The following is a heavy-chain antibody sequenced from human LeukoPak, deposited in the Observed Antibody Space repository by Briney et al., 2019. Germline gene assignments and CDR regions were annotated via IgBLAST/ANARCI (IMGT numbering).Heavy chain of an antibody. D-gene: IGHD4-17*01. J-gene: IGHJ4*02. Sequence: GGSLRLSCAASGFTFSSYAMSWVRQAPGKGLEWVSAISGSGGSTYYADSVKGRFTISRDNSKNTLYLQMNSLRAEDTAVYYCAKVVDYGDYLSEFDYWGQGTLVTVSS. V-gene: IGHV3-23*01. CDR3: AKVVDYGDYLSEFDY. CDR1: GFTFSSYA. CDR2: ISGSGGST.